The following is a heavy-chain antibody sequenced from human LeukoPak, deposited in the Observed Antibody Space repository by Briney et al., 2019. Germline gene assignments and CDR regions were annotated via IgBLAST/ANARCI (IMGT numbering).Heavy chain of an antibody. V-gene: IGHV4-39*01. CDR3: ARGPSRFLEP. D-gene: IGHD3-3*01. J-gene: IGHJ4*02. CDR2: IYYSGST. CDR1: GGSISSSSYY. Sequence: PSETLSLTCTVSGGSISSSSYYWGWIRQPPGKGLEWIGSIYYSGSTYYNPSLKSRVTISVDTSKNQFSLKLSSVTAADTAVYYCARGPSRFLEPWGQGTLVTVSS.